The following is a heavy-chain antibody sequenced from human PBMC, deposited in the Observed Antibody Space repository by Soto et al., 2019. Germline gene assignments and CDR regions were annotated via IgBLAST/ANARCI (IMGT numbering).Heavy chain of an antibody. CDR2: ISYDGSNK. V-gene: IGHV3-30*18. J-gene: IGHJ4*02. CDR1: GVTFSSYG. CDR3: AKEKIAAAALDY. D-gene: IGHD6-13*01. Sequence: GGSLRLSCAASGVTFSSYGMHGVRQAPGKGLEWVAVISYDGSNKYYADSVKGRFTISRDNSKNTLYLQMNSLRAEDTAVYYCAKEKIAAAALDYWGQGTLVTVSS.